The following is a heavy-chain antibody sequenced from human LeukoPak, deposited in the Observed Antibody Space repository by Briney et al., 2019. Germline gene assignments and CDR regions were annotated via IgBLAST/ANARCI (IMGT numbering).Heavy chain of an antibody. CDR3: ARGPAGYSSSWYGVYFDY. CDR2: ISSSSSTI. Sequence: GGSLRLSCAASGFTFSSYSMNWVRQAPGKGQECVSYISSSSSTIYYADSVKGRFTISRDNAKNSLYLQMNSLRAEDTAVYYCARGPAGYSSSWYGVYFDYWGQGTLVTVSS. D-gene: IGHD6-13*01. V-gene: IGHV3-48*01. CDR1: GFTFSSYS. J-gene: IGHJ4*02.